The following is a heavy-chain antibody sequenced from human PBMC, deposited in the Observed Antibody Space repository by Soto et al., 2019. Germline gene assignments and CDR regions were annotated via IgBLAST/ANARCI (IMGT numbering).Heavy chain of an antibody. CDR1: GGTFSSYA. CDR2: IIPIFGTA. D-gene: IGHD2-21*02. V-gene: IGHV1-69*13. J-gene: IGHJ6*02. Sequence: SVKVSCKASGGTFSSYAISWVRQAPGQGLGWMGGIIPIFGTANYAQKFQGRVTITADESTSTAYMELSSLRSEDTAVYYCATTDAQVTFYYYYGMDVWGQGTTVTVSS. CDR3: ATTDAQVTFYYYYGMDV.